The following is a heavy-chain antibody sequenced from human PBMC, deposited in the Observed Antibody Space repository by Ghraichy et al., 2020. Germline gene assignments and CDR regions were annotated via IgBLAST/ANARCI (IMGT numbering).Heavy chain of an antibody. J-gene: IGHJ4*02. D-gene: IGHD6-19*01. CDR1: GFTFSSYA. CDR3: AKRIAVAGKGGDYYFDY. V-gene: IGHV3-23*01. CDR2: ISGSGGST. Sequence: GGSLRLSCAASGFTFSSYAMSWVRQAPGKGLEWVSAISGSGGSTYYADSVKGRFTISRDNSKNTLYLQMNSLRAEDTAVYYCAKRIAVAGKGGDYYFDYWGQGTLVTVSS.